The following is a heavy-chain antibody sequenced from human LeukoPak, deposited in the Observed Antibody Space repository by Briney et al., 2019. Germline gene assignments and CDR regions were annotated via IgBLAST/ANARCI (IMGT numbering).Heavy chain of an antibody. J-gene: IGHJ4*02. V-gene: IGHV1-69*06. D-gene: IGHD3-16*02. Sequence: ASVKVSCKASGGTFSSYAISWVRQAPGQGLEWMGGIIPIFGTANYAQKFQGRVTITADKSTSTAYMELSSLRSEDTAVYYCARASIMITFGGVIVRDFDYWGQGTLVTVSS. CDR3: ARASIMITFGGVIVRDFDY. CDR2: IIPIFGTA. CDR1: GGTFSSYA.